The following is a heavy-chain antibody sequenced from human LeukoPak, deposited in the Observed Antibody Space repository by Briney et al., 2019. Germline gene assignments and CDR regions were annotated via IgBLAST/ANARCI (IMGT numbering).Heavy chain of an antibody. Sequence: GGSLRLSCAASGFTFSTYWMCWVRQAPGKGLEWVANIKQDGSEKYYVDSVKGRFTISRDNAKNSLYLQMNSLRAEDTAVYYCARDGPYSSGSMDVWGQGTTVTVSS. CDR2: IKQDGSEK. J-gene: IGHJ6*02. V-gene: IGHV3-7*04. CDR1: GFTFSTYW. CDR3: ARDGPYSSGSMDV. D-gene: IGHD6-19*01.